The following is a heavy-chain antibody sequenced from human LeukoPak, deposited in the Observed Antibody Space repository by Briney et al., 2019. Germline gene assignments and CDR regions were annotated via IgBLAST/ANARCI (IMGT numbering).Heavy chain of an antibody. V-gene: IGHV4-59*01. D-gene: IGHD6-6*01. CDR3: ARDKGSYSSSSAVWFDP. CDR1: GGSISSYC. CDR2: IYYSGST. J-gene: IGHJ5*02. Sequence: SETLSLTCTVSGGSISSYCWSWIRQPPGKGLEWIGYIYYSGSTNCNPSLKSRVTISVDTSKNQFSLKLSSVTAADTAVYYCARDKGSYSSSSAVWFDPWGQGTLVTVSS.